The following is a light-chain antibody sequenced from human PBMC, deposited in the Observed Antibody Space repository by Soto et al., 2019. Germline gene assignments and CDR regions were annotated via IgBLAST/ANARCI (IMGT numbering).Light chain of an antibody. V-gene: IGLV2-14*01. CDR1: ITDVGSSNY. CDR2: DVS. J-gene: IGLJ2*01. Sequence: QSALTQPASVSGSPGQSIIISCTGTITDVGSSNYVSWYKQHPGKAPKLMIYDVSNRPSGVSNRFSGSKSGNTASLTISGLQAEDEADYYCSLYTTTSTWVFGGGTKLTVL. CDR3: SLYTTTSTWV.